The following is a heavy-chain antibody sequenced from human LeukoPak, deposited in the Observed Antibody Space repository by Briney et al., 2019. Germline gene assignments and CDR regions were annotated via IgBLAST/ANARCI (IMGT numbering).Heavy chain of an antibody. CDR3: ASPHWYDSSGSQTSDAFDI. CDR1: GYIFTNYW. Sequence: GESLKISCKGSGYIFTNYWIGWVRQLPGKGLGWMGIIYPVDSNTIYSPSFQGQVTISADRSISTAYLQWSRLEASDSATYYCASPHWYDSSGSQTSDAFDIWGQGTMVTVSS. J-gene: IGHJ3*02. V-gene: IGHV5-51*01. CDR2: IYPVDSNT. D-gene: IGHD3-22*01.